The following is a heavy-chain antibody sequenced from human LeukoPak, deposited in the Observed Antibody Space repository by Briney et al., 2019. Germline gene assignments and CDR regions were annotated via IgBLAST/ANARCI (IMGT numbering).Heavy chain of an antibody. CDR3: AKPHYYGSGSYSYYYGMDV. V-gene: IGHV3-23*01. D-gene: IGHD3-10*01. J-gene: IGHJ6*04. CDR1: GFTFSSYA. Sequence: GGCLRLSCAASGFTFSSYAMSWVRQAPGKGLEWVSAISGSGGSTYYADSVKGRFTISRDNSKNTLYMQMNSLRAEDTAVYYCAKPHYYGSGSYSYYYGMDVWGKGTTVTVSS. CDR2: ISGSGGST.